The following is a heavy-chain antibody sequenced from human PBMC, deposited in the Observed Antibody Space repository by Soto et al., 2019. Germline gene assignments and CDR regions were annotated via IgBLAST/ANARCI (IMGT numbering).Heavy chain of an antibody. J-gene: IGHJ6*02. CDR2: ISYDGSNK. V-gene: IGHV3-30-3*01. CDR1: GFTFSSYA. D-gene: IGHD2-15*01. CDR3: ARSNGPPRRIVVVVASPSYYYGMDV. Sequence: QVQLVESGGGVVQPGRSLRLSCAASGFTFSSYAMHWVRQAPGKGLEWVAVISYDGSNKYYADSVKGRFTISRDNSKNTLYLQMNSLRDEDTAVYYCARSNGPPRRIVVVVASPSYYYGMDVWGQGTTVTVSS.